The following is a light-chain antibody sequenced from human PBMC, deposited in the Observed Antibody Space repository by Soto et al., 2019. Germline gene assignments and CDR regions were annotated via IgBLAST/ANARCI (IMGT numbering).Light chain of an antibody. Sequence: MAWTQSPGTLSLSPGESATLLCRASQSVSGNYIGWYQQKPGQVPRLLISGASNRATDIPVRFSGSGSGTDFTLTISRLEPEDFAVYYCQHYGSSIFTFGPGTKVDV. V-gene: IGKV3-20*01. CDR1: QSVSGNY. J-gene: IGKJ3*01. CDR3: QHYGSSIFT. CDR2: GAS.